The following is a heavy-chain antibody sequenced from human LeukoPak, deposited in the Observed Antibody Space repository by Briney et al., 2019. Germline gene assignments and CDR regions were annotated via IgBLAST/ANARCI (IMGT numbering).Heavy chain of an antibody. D-gene: IGHD2-15*01. Sequence: GGSLRLSCAASGFTFSSYGMSWVRQAPGKGLEWVANIKQDGSEKYYVDSVKGRFTISRDNAKNSLYLQMNSLRAEDTAVYYCASGLRARDWGQGTLVTVSS. CDR2: IKQDGSEK. CDR3: ASGLRARD. V-gene: IGHV3-7*01. CDR1: GFTFSSYG. J-gene: IGHJ4*02.